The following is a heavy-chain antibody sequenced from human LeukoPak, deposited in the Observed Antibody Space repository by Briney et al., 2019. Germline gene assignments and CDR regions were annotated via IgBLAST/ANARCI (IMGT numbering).Heavy chain of an antibody. CDR2: IHYSGSS. J-gene: IGHJ5*01. D-gene: IGHD2-8*01. Sequence: SETLSLTCTVSGDSTSNFYWNWIRQSPGKGLEWIGNIHYSGSSIYNPSLQSRVTITIDTSRRQFFLKLNSVTAADTAVYFCALAPNSNWFDFWGPGTLVTVS. CDR1: GDSTSNFY. V-gene: IGHV4-59*03. CDR3: ALAPNSNWFDF.